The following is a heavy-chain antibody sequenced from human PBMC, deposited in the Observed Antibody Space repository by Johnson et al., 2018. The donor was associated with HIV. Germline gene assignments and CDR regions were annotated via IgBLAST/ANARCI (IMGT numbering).Heavy chain of an antibody. CDR3: AKTYSGSNRDAFDI. Sequence: QVQLVESGGGVVQPGRSLRLSCAASGFTFSSYGKHWVRQAPGKGLEWVAVISYDGSNKYYADSVKGRFTISRDNSKNTLYLQMNSLRAEDTAVYYCAKTYSGSNRDAFDIWGQGTMVTVSS. J-gene: IGHJ3*02. CDR1: GFTFSSYG. D-gene: IGHD1-26*01. V-gene: IGHV3-30*18. CDR2: ISYDGSNK.